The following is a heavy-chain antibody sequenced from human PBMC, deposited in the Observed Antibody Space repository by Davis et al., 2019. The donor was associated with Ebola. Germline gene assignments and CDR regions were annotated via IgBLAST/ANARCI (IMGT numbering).Heavy chain of an antibody. J-gene: IGHJ4*02. V-gene: IGHV4-59*01. CDR3: AGSSSYHFDY. CDR2: IYYSGST. D-gene: IGHD6-6*01. CDR1: GGSISSYY. Sequence: MPSETLSLTCTVSGGSISSYYWSWIRQPPGKGLEWIGYIYYSGSTNYNPSLKSRVTISVDTSKNQFSLKLSSVTAADTAVYYCAGSSSYHFDYWGQGTLVTVSS.